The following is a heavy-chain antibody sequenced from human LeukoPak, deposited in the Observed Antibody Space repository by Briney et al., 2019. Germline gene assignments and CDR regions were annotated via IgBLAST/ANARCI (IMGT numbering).Heavy chain of an antibody. Sequence: GRSLRLSCAASGFTFDDYVMHWVRQAPGKGLEWVSGISWNSNSIGYADPVKGRFTISRDNAKNSLYLQMISLRAEDMALYYCAKDSSGYGLFDIWGQGTMVTVSS. J-gene: IGHJ3*02. CDR1: GFTFDDYV. CDR2: ISWNSNSI. V-gene: IGHV3-9*03. D-gene: IGHD3-22*01. CDR3: AKDSSGYGLFDI.